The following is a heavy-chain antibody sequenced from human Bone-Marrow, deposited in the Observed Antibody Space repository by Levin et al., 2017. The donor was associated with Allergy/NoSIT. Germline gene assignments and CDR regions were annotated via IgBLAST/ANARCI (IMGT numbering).Heavy chain of an antibody. V-gene: IGHV1-8*01. D-gene: IGHD6-19*01. J-gene: IGHJ5*02. CDR3: ARGLMSRGGWSDALPNWFDP. CDR2: INPDRGNT. Sequence: ASVKVSCKASGYDFISYDLSWVRQAAGQRLEWMGWINPDRGNTGYPQKFQGRVSMTVETSISTAYLELRSLTSDDTAVYYCARGLMSRGGWSDALPNWFDPWGQGTLVTVSS. CDR1: GYDFISYD.